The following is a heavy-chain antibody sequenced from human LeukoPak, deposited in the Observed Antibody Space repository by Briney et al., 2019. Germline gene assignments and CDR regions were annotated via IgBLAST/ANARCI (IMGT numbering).Heavy chain of an antibody. CDR2: ISAYNGNT. CDR3: ARSLAAAGLYYFDY. Sequence: ASVKVSCKASGYTFTSYGISWVRQAPGQGLEWMGWISAYNGNTNYAQKLQGRVTMTTDTSTSTAYMELRSLRSDDTAVYYCARSLAAAGLYYFDYWGQGTLVTVSS. V-gene: IGHV1-18*01. D-gene: IGHD6-13*01. J-gene: IGHJ4*02. CDR1: GYTFTSYG.